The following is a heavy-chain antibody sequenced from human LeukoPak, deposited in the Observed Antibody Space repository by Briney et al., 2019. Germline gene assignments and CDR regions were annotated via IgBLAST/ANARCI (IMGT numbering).Heavy chain of an antibody. J-gene: IGHJ5*02. CDR1: GGTFSSYA. Sequence: SVKVSCKASGGTFSSYAISWVRQAPGQGLEWMGGIIPIFGTANYAQKFQGRVTITADESTSTAYMELSSLRSEDTAVCYCAGDFWSGYRNWFDPWGRGTLVTVSS. D-gene: IGHD3-3*01. V-gene: IGHV1-69*13. CDR3: AGDFWSGYRNWFDP. CDR2: IIPIFGTA.